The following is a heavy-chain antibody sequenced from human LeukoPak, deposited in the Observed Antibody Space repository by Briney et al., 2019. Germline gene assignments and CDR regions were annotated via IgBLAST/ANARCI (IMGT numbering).Heavy chain of an antibody. CDR2: IKQDGAEK. CDR3: ARVGAWDLQRVFDY. D-gene: IGHD1-26*01. J-gene: IGHJ4*02. Sequence: GGSLRLSCAASGFRIGDYWMTWARHVPGKGLEWVANIKQDGAEKHYAESVEGRFIISRDNAKNSLYLEMDSLKVEDTAVYYCARVGAWDLQRVFDYWGQGTLVTVSS. CDR1: GFRIGDYW. V-gene: IGHV3-7*01.